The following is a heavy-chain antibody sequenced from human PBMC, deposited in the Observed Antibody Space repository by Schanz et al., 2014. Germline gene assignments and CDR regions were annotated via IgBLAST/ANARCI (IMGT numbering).Heavy chain of an antibody. CDR3: ARGRTFDY. CDR2: MNPNSGNP. CDR1: GYTFTSYD. Sequence: QVQLIQSGAAAKKPGASVKVSCTASGYTFTSYDINWVRQAPGQGLEWLGWMNPNSGNPGFAQKFRGRVTMTRNTSMSTAYIELHSQTTEDTAVYYCARGRTFDYWGQGTLVTVSS. J-gene: IGHJ4*02. V-gene: IGHV1-8*01.